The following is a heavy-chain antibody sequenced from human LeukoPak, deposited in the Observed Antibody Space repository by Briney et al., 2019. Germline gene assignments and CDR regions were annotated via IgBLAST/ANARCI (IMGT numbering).Heavy chain of an antibody. J-gene: IGHJ4*02. CDR1: GGTFSSYA. D-gene: IGHD3-3*01. CDR2: IIPIFGTA. Sequence: GASVKVSCKASGGTFSSYAISWVRQAPGQGLEWMGGIIPIFGTANYAQKFQGRVTITADESTSTAYMELSSLRSGDTAVYYCARAFWSGYIFDYWGQRTLVTVSS. CDR3: ARAFWSGYIFDY. V-gene: IGHV1-69*13.